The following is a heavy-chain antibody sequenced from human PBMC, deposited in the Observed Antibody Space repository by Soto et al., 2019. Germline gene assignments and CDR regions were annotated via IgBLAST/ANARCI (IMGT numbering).Heavy chain of an antibody. CDR1: GYNFNQYY. J-gene: IGHJ4*02. Sequence: QVQLVQSGPEVRKPGASVRLSCATSGYNFNQYYIHWVRQAPGQGLEWMGIINLRGGTTEYAHKFRGRVTVTGDTSTRTAYMELSSLRSEDTAVYFCARGPDDSDVPRWDHWGQETLITVSS. CDR2: INLRGGTT. D-gene: IGHD4-17*01. CDR3: ARGPDDSDVPRWDH. V-gene: IGHV1-46*02.